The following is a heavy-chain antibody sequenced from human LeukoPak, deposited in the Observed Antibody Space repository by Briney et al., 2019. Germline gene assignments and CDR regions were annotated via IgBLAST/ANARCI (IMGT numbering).Heavy chain of an antibody. J-gene: IGHJ4*02. CDR1: GGSISSGSYY. D-gene: IGHD2-15*01. Sequence: SETLSLTCTVSGGSISSGSYYWSWIRQPAGKGLEWIGCIYTSGSTNYNPSLKSRVTISVDTSKNQFSLKLRSVTAADTAVYYCAREIVVVVAATPVTTGFDYWGQGTLVTVSS. CDR2: IYTSGST. V-gene: IGHV4-61*02. CDR3: AREIVVVVAATPVTTGFDY.